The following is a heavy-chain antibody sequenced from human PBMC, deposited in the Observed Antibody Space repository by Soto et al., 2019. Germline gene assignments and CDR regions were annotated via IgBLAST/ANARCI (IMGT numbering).Heavy chain of an antibody. CDR2: IIPIFGTA. CDR3: GGEEGRWDTAMVTSYYYYGMDV. V-gene: IGHV1-69*01. D-gene: IGHD5-18*01. Sequence: QVQLVQSGAEVKKPGSSVKVSCKASGGTFSSYAISWVRQAPGQGLEWMGGIIPIFGTANYAQKFQGRVTITADESTSTASFEVSSMRSEDTAVYYCGGEEGRWDTAMVTSYYYYGMDVWGQGTTVTVSS. J-gene: IGHJ6*02. CDR1: GGTFSSYA.